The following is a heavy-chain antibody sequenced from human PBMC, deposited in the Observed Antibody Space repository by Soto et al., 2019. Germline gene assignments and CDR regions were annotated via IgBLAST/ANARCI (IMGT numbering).Heavy chain of an antibody. D-gene: IGHD2-8*01. CDR2: INPSGTVT. CDR3: TRDEHNGLNDAFHA. V-gene: IGHV1-46*03. J-gene: IGHJ3*01. CDR1: EYTFSSDY. Sequence: ASVKVSCKTSEYTFSSDYVHWVRLAPGQGLEWMGVINPSGTVTVYAPKFQGRVTMTRDTSTGTVYMDLGSLRSDDTAMYYCTRDEHNGLNDAFHAWGQGTMVTVSS.